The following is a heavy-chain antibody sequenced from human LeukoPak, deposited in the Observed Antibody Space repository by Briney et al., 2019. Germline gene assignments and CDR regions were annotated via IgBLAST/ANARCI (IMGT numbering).Heavy chain of an antibody. CDR3: ARDPWGATKDYYYGMDV. Sequence: SETLSLTCTVSGVSISGSSYYWSWIRQPPGKGLEWIGYIYYSGSTNYNPSLKSRVTISVDTSKNQFSLKLSSVTAADTAVYYCARDPWGATKDYYYGMDVWGQGTTVTVSS. J-gene: IGHJ6*02. D-gene: IGHD1-26*01. V-gene: IGHV4-61*01. CDR2: IYYSGST. CDR1: GVSISGSSYY.